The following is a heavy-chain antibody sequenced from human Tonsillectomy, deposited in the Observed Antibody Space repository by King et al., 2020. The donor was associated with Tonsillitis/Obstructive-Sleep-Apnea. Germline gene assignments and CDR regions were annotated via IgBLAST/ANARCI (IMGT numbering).Heavy chain of an antibody. J-gene: IGHJ4*02. CDR1: GFTFSDHY. V-gene: IGHV3-72*01. CDR2: TRNKANSYTT. Sequence: AQLVESGGGLVQPGGSLRLSCAASGFTFSDHYMDWVRQAPGKGLEWVGRTRNKANSYTTEYAASVKGRFTISRDDSKNSLYLQMNSLKTEDTAVYYCARAYYYGSGHNDYWGQGTLVTVSS. CDR3: ARAYYYGSGHNDY. D-gene: IGHD3-10*01.